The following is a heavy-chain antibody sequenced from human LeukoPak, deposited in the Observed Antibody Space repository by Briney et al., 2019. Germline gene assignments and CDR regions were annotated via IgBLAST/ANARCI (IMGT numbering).Heavy chain of an antibody. CDR2: FDPEDGET. V-gene: IGHV1-24*01. J-gene: IGHJ4*02. CDR3: ARLGRGFYDSSGYYYFDY. Sequence: GASVKVSCKVSGYTLTELSMHWVRQAPGKGLEWMGGFDPEDGETIYAQKFQGRVTMTEDTSTDTAYMELSSLRSEDTAVYYCARLGRGFYDSSGYYYFDYWGQGTLVTVSS. D-gene: IGHD3-22*01. CDR1: GYTLTELS.